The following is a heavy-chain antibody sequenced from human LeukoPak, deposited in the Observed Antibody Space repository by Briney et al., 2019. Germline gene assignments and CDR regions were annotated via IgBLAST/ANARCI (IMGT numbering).Heavy chain of an antibody. CDR1: GFTFNKYG. CDR2: IQFDESQK. CDR3: AKDDAWIRFGE. Sequence: GGSLRLSCAGFGFTFNKYGMHWVRQAPGKGLDWVAFIQFDESQKYYADSVKGRFTISRDNSKKTLYLEVSSLTGEDTAVYYCAKDDAWIRFGEWSQGTLVTVSS. D-gene: IGHD3-10*01. J-gene: IGHJ4*02. V-gene: IGHV3-30*02.